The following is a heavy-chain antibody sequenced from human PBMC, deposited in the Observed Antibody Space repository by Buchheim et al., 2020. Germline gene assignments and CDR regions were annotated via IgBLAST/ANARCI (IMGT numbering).Heavy chain of an antibody. CDR2: IKSKTDGGTT. CDR1: GFTFSNAW. D-gene: IGHD3-3*01. J-gene: IGHJ6*03. Sequence: EVQLVESGGGLVKPGGSLRLSCAASGFTFSNAWMSWVRQAPGKGLEWVGRIKSKTDGGTTDYAAPVKGRFTISRDDSKNTLYLQMNSLKTEDTAVYYCTTDLNDLWSGYYENYYYYYMDVWGKGTT. V-gene: IGHV3-15*01. CDR3: TTDLNDLWSGYYENYYYYYMDV.